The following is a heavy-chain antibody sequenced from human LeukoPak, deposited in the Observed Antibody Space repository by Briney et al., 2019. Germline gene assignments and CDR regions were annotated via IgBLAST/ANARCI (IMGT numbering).Heavy chain of an antibody. Sequence: GGSLRLSCAASGFPFSNARMSWVRQAPGKGLEWVGHIKTKTDGGTTDYAAPMKGRFTISRDDSKNTLYLQMNSLKTEDTAMYYCTTTPLSGDYWGQGTLVTVSS. CDR3: TTTPLSGDY. CDR1: GFPFSNAR. V-gene: IGHV3-15*01. CDR2: IKTKTDGGTT. D-gene: IGHD2-15*01. J-gene: IGHJ4*02.